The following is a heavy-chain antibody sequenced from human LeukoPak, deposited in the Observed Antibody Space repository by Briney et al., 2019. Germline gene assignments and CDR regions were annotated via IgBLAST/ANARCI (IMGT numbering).Heavy chain of an antibody. J-gene: IGHJ4*02. CDR2: INPNSGGT. V-gene: IGHV1-2*02. CDR1: GYTFTGYY. D-gene: IGHD1-26*01. CDR3: AREVVGATSPNFDY. Sequence: GASVKVSCKASGYTFTGYYMHWVRQAPGQGLEWMGWINPNSGGTNYAQKFQGRVTMTRDTSISTAYMELSRLRSDDTAVYYCAREVVGATSPNFDYWGQGTLVTVSS.